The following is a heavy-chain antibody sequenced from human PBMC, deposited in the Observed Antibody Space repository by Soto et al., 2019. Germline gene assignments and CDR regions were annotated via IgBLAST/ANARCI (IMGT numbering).Heavy chain of an antibody. CDR2: ISAYNGNT. Sequence: QVQLVQSGAEVKKPGASVKVSCKPSGYTFTYYGISWVRQAPGQGLEWLGWISAYNGNTNYAQNLQDRVTMTTDTPMSTVYMELRSLRADDTAIYYCALTVGSGYARYWGQGTLVTVSS. D-gene: IGHD5-12*01. J-gene: IGHJ4*02. CDR3: ALTVGSGYARY. CDR1: GYTFTYYG. V-gene: IGHV1-18*01.